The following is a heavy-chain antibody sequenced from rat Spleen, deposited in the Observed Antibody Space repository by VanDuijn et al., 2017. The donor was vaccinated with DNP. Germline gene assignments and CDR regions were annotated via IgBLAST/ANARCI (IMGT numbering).Heavy chain of an antibody. CDR1: GFTFSNYY. D-gene: IGHD1-1*01. J-gene: IGHJ3*01. CDR2: FSTIGDDT. Sequence: EVQLVESGGGLVQPGRSLKLSCAASGFTFSNYYMAWVRQAPTKGLEWVATFSTIGDDTFYRDSVKGRFTISRDNAKSTLYLQMDSLRSEDTATYYCARQDPLLLTLFTYWGQGTLVTVSS. V-gene: IGHV5-25*01. CDR3: ARQDPLLLTLFTY.